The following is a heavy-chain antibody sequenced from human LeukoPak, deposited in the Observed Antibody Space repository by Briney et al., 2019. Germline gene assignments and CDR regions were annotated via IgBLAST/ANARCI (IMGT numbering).Heavy chain of an antibody. CDR1: VFTFSSYS. V-gene: IGHV3-21*01. CDR2: ISSSSSYI. J-gene: IGHJ3*02. D-gene: IGHD6-19*01. CDR3: ASLSQVAAPNMNAFDI. Sequence: GGSLRLSCAASVFTFSSYSMNWVRQAPGKGLEWVSSISSSSSYIYYADSVKGRFTISRDNAKNSLYLQMNSLRAEDTAVYYCASLSQVAAPNMNAFDIWGQGTMVTVSS.